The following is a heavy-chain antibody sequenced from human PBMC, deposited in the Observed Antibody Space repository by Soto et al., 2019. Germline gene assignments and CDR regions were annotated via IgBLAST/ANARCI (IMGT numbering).Heavy chain of an antibody. CDR3: ARHRSGYSYGFIGY. D-gene: IGHD5-18*01. CDR1: RGTFISDA. Sequence: SVKVSFKASRGTFISDAVSWVRQAPGQGLEWMGGIIPIFGTSNYAQKFQGRVTITADESTSTAYMELSSLRSEDTAVYYCARHRSGYSYGFIGYWGQGTLVTVSS. J-gene: IGHJ4*02. CDR2: IIPIFGTS. V-gene: IGHV1-69*13.